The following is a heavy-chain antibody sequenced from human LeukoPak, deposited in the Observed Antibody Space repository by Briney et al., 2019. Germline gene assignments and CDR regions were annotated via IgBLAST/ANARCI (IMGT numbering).Heavy chain of an antibody. Sequence: KPGGSLRLSCAASGFTFSSYSMNWVRQAPGKGLEWVSSISSSSSYIYYADSVKGRFTISRDNAKNSLYLQMNSLRAEDTAVYYCARWAITMGRDPPRSYGMDVWGKGTTVTVSS. CDR1: GFTFSSYS. CDR2: ISSSSSYI. D-gene: IGHD3-10*01. J-gene: IGHJ6*04. V-gene: IGHV3-21*01. CDR3: ARWAITMGRDPPRSYGMDV.